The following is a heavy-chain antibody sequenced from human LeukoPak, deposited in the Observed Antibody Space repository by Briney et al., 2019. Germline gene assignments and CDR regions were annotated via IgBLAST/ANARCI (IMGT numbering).Heavy chain of an antibody. CDR2: ISGSGDAT. V-gene: IGHV3-23*01. CDR1: GFTFSGYS. CDR3: AKDRQSRGSLGFDY. J-gene: IGHJ4*02. D-gene: IGHD3-22*01. Sequence: GGSLRLSCAASGFTFSGYSMSWVRQAPGKGPEGVSTISGSGDATYYADSVKGRFTISRDNYKNTLYVQMNSLRAEDTAVYYCAKDRQSRGSLGFDYWGQGALVIVSS.